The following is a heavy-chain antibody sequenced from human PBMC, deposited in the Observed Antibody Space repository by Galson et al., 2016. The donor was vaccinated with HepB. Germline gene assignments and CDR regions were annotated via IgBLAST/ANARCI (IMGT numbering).Heavy chain of an antibody. J-gene: IGHJ3*02. CDR2: INHRGDT. CDR1: GGSFSGYY. D-gene: IGHD3-10*01. CDR3: ARLLSKWDGAFDI. Sequence: ETLSLTCAVSGGSFSGYYWNWIRQPPGKGLEWIGEINHRGDTHYNPSLKSRVTISVDTSKNQFSLRVSSVTAADTALYYCARLLSKWDGAFDIWGQGTTVTVSS. V-gene: IGHV4-34*01.